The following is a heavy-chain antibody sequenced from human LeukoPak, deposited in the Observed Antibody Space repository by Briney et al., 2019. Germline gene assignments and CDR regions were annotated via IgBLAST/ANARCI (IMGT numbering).Heavy chain of an antibody. D-gene: IGHD2-2*01. Sequence: SETLSPTCTVSGGSISSYYWSWIRQSPGKGLEWIGYMYYSGSANYNHSPGSRVTISVDTPKTQFSLKETSVTAADTALYYCATELGCIPDYWGQGTLVTVSS. CDR1: GGSISSYY. CDR3: ATELGCIPDY. V-gene: IGHV4-59*01. J-gene: IGHJ4*02. CDR2: MYYSGSA.